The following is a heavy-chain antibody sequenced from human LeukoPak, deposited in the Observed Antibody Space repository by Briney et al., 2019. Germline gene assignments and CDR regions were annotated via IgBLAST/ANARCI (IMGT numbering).Heavy chain of an antibody. V-gene: IGHV4-34*01. Sequence: SETLSLTCAVYVGSFSGYHWNWIRQPPGKGPEWIGEVNESGGTNINPSLRSRVILSVDTSMNQFSLKLSSVTAADTAVYYCARGYYDSSGYGDNWGQGTLVTVSS. CDR3: ARGYYDSSGYGDN. CDR1: VGSFSGYH. J-gene: IGHJ4*02. CDR2: VNESGGT. D-gene: IGHD3-22*01.